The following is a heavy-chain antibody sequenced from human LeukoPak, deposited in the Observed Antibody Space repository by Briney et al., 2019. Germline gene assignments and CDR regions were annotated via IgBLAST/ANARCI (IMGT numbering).Heavy chain of an antibody. J-gene: IGHJ4*02. CDR3: ARDHPMITFGGVIVTTYFDY. D-gene: IGHD3-16*02. Sequence: SETLSLTCTVSGGSISSSSYYWGWLRQPPGTGLEWIGSIYYSGSTYYNPSLKSRVTISVDTSKNQFSLKLSSVTAADTAVYYCARDHPMITFGGVIVTTYFDYWGQGTLVTVSS. CDR2: IYYSGST. V-gene: IGHV4-39*07. CDR1: GGSISSSSYY.